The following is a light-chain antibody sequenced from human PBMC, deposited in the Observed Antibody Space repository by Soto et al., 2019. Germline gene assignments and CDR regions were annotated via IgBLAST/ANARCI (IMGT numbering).Light chain of an antibody. J-gene: IGKJ1*01. CDR1: QSVSSN. Sequence: EIVMTQSPATLSVSPGERATLSCRASQSVSSNLAWYQQKPGQAPRLLIYGASTRATGIPARFSGSGSGTEFTLTISSLQSEDFAVYHCQQYNNRTFGQGTKVEIK. CDR2: GAS. CDR3: QQYNNRT. V-gene: IGKV3-15*01.